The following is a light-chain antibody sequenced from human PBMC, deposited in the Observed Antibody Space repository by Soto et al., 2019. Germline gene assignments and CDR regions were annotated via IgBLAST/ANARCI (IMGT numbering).Light chain of an antibody. CDR3: RTWDSSLSAVDVV. V-gene: IGLV1-51*02. J-gene: IGLJ2*01. Sequence: QSVLTQPPSVSAAPGQKVTISCSGSSSNIGNNYVSWYQQLPGTAPKLLIYENNKRPSGIPDRFSGSKSGTSATLGITGLQTGDEADYYCRTWDSSLSAVDVVFGGGTKVTVL. CDR1: SSNIGNNY. CDR2: ENN.